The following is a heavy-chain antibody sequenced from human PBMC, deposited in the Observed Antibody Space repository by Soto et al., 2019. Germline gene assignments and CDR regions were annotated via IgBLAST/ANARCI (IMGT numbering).Heavy chain of an antibody. V-gene: IGHV1-3*01. CDR2: INAGNGDT. Sequence: QVQLVQSGAEVEKPGASVKVSCKASGYTFTTYTLHWVRQAPGQRLQWMGWINAGNGDTRYSQEFQGRVTITRDTSASTAYMELSSLYSEDTAVYYCARDPALDYWGQGTLVTVSS. J-gene: IGHJ4*02. CDR3: ARDPALDY. CDR1: GYTFTTYT.